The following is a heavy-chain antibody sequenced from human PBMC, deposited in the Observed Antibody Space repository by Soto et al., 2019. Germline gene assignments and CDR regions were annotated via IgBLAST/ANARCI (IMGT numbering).Heavy chain of an antibody. D-gene: IGHD3-3*01. CDR2: INPTGETP. CDR1: GYIFTNNY. Sequence: QVQMVQSGAEVKNPGASVTVSCEPSGYIFTNNYIHWVRQAPGQGLDWMGPINPTGETPTYAQRFPGRVFMTSDTSTSTVYMELSGLRSEDTAVYYCARGNLGVQGEGMDVWGQGTTVTVSS. CDR3: ARGNLGVQGEGMDV. J-gene: IGHJ6*02. V-gene: IGHV1-46*01.